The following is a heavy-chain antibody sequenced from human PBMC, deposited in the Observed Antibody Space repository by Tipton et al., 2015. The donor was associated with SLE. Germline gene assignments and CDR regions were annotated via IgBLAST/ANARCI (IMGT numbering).Heavy chain of an antibody. CDR3: ARFSVCSGGSCYSGLVRDAFDI. V-gene: IGHV4-59*11. Sequence: TLSLTCTVSGDSISRHYWTWIRQPPGKGLEWIGYVYDTGNTHYDPSLKSRSTISIDTSKNQFSLKLSSVTAADTAVYYCARFSVCSGGSCYSGLVRDAFDIWGQGTMVTVSS. D-gene: IGHD2-15*01. J-gene: IGHJ3*02. CDR2: VYDTGNT. CDR1: GDSISRHY.